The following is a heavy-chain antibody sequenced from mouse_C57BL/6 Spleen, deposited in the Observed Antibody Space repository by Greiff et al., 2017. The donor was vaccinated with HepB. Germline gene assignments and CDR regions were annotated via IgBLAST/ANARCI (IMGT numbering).Heavy chain of an antibody. CDR3: ARGGYDGYYWYFDV. CDR2: INPSNGGT. Sequence: VQLQQPGTELVKPGASVKLSCKASGYTFTSYWMHWVKQRPGQGLEWIGNINPSNGGTNYNEKFKSKATLTVDKSSSTAYMQLSSLTSEDAAVYYCARGGYDGYYWYFDVWGTGTTVTVSS. V-gene: IGHV1-53*01. D-gene: IGHD2-3*01. J-gene: IGHJ1*03. CDR1: GYTFTSYW.